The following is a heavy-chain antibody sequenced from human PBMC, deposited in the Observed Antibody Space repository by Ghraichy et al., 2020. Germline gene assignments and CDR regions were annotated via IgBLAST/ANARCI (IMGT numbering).Heavy chain of an antibody. Sequence: SETLSLTCTVSGGSVSSGSFYWSWIRQTPGKGLEWIGCIFYSGTTNYNSSLKSRVTISLDTSQNQFSLKLSSLTAADTAIYYCARLRYVYYTYYVDVWGKGTTVTVYS. CDR1: GGSVSSGSFY. J-gene: IGHJ6*03. V-gene: IGHV4-61*01. CDR3: ARLRYVYYTYYVDV. D-gene: IGHD3-16*01. CDR2: IFYSGTT.